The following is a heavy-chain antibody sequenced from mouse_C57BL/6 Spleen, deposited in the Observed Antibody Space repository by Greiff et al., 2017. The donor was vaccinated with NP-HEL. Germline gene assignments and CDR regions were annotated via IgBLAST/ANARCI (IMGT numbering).Heavy chain of an antibody. Sequence: QVQLQQPGAELVKPGASVKLSCKASGYTFTSYWMQWVKQRPGQGLEWIGEIDPSDSYTNYNQKFKGKATLTVDTSSSTAYMQLSSLTSEDSAVYYCARERDPWGQGTLVTVSA. V-gene: IGHV1-50*01. CDR1: GYTFTSYW. D-gene: IGHD3-3*01. CDR3: ARERDP. CDR2: IDPSDSYT. J-gene: IGHJ3*01.